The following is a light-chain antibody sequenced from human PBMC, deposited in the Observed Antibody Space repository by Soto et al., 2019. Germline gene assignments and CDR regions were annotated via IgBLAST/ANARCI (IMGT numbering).Light chain of an antibody. V-gene: IGLV2-14*01. Sequence: QSALTQPASVSGSPGQSITISCTGTSSDVGGYNSVSWYQQHPGKAPKLILYEVTNRPSGVSNRFSGSKSGNTASLTISGLQGEDAADYYCSSYTSTSNPFVFGTGTKLTVL. J-gene: IGLJ1*01. CDR3: SSYTSTSNPFV. CDR1: SSDVGGYNS. CDR2: EVT.